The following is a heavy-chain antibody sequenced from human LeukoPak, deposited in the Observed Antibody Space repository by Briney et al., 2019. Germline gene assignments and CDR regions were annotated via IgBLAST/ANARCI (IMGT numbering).Heavy chain of an antibody. CDR2: IKQDGSEK. V-gene: IGHV3-7*01. J-gene: IGHJ6*03. Sequence: GGSLILSCAASGFTFSSYWMSWVRQAPGKGLEWVANIKQDGSEKYYVDSVKGRFTISRDNAKNSLYLQMNSLRAEDTAVYYCARAPDIVVVPAAASTYYYYYMDVWGKGTTVTVSS. D-gene: IGHD2-2*01. CDR3: ARAPDIVVVPAAASTYYYYYMDV. CDR1: GFTFSSYW.